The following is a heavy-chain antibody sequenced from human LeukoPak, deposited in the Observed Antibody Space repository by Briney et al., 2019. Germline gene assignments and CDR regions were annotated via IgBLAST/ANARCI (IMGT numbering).Heavy chain of an antibody. CDR1: GLSVSGDN. D-gene: IGHD3-22*01. Sequence: GGSLRLSCAASGLSVSGDNMSWVRQAPGKGLEWVSVTYTDGNTYYADSMKGRFTASRDNSKNTLYLQMNSLRAEDTAVYYCAKSLLHYYDSSGPDYWGQGTLVTVSS. CDR2: TYTDGNT. J-gene: IGHJ4*02. CDR3: AKSLLHYYDSSGPDY. V-gene: IGHV3-53*01.